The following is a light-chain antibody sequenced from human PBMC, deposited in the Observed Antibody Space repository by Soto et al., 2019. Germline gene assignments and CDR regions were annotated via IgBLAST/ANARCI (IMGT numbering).Light chain of an antibody. Sequence: EVVLTQSPGTLSLSPGERATLSCRASQSLSSSYLAWYQQKPDQAPRLLIYGASIRATGIADRFSGSGSGTDFTLTISRLEPEDFAVYYCQQYGTSPLYTFGQGTKLEIK. CDR1: QSLSSSY. CDR3: QQYGTSPLYT. CDR2: GAS. J-gene: IGKJ2*01. V-gene: IGKV3-20*01.